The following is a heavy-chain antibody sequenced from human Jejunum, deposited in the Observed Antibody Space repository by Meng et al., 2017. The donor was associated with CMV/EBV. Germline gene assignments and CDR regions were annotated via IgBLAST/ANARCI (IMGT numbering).Heavy chain of an antibody. V-gene: IGHV3-30-3*01. CDR3: AAEYRLLNTPYFEY. CDR2: VSHDGVTK. J-gene: IGHJ4*02. CDR1: GFPFNKYE. Sequence: GFPFNKYEIHWVRRAPGKGLEWVALVSHDGVTKQYADSVQGRLTISRDNSQNTVVLQMDSLRGEDTAVYYCAAEYRLLNTPYFEYWGQGTGVTVSS. D-gene: IGHD2/OR15-2a*01.